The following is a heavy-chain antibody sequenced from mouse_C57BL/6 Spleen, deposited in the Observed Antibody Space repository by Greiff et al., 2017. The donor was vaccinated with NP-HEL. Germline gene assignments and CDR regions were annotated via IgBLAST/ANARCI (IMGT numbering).Heavy chain of an antibody. D-gene: IGHD1-1*01. CDR2: IYPGDGDT. CDR3: ARFGGRGDFDY. J-gene: IGHJ2*01. Sequence: VQLQESGPELVKPGASVKISCKASGYAFSSSWMNWVKQRPGKGLEWIGRIYPGDGDTNYNGKFKGKATLTADKSSSTAYMQLSSLTSEDSAVYFCARFGGRGDFDYWGQGTTLTVSS. CDR1: GYAFSSSW. V-gene: IGHV1-82*01.